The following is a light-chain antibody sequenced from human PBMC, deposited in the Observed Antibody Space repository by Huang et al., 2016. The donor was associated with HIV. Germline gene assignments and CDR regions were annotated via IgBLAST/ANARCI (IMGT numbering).Light chain of an antibody. Sequence: DIVVTQSPESLAVSLGERATIYCKSSQNILYTSNHHNFLGWYQQKPGQLPKLLIHWASPRRPGGPDRFSAGGSGTDFSLTISSLQAADVAVYYWQQYYRTPWTLGQGTKVEIK. CDR1: QNILYTSNHHNF. J-gene: IGKJ1*01. CDR2: WAS. V-gene: IGKV4-1*01. CDR3: QQYYRTPWT.